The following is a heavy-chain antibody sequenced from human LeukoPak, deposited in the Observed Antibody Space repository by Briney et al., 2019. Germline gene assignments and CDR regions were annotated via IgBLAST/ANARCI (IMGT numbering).Heavy chain of an antibody. J-gene: IGHJ4*02. D-gene: IGHD2-15*01. Sequence: GGSLRLSCAASGFTFSTYWMSWVRQAPGKGLEWVANIKQDGSENYYVDSVKGRFTISRDNAKNSLYLQMNSLRAEDTAVYYCARSRYCNGGSCSYFDYWGQGTLVTVSS. CDR3: ARSRYCNGGSCSYFDY. CDR1: GFTFSTYW. V-gene: IGHV3-7*01. CDR2: IKQDGSEN.